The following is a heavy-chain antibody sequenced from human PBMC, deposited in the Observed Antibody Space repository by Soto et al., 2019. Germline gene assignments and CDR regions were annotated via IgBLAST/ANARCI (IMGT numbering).Heavy chain of an antibody. Sequence: QLQLQESGSGLVKPSQTLSLTCAVSGGSISSGGYSWSWIRQPPGKGLEWIGYIYHSGSTYYNPSLKSRVTTSEDRSQHPFSLKLSSVTAPDTAVYYCARGLAQGCCSGGSCSTRFAYWGQGTLVTVSS. V-gene: IGHV4-30-2*01. J-gene: IGHJ4*02. CDR3: ARGLAQGCCSGGSCSTRFAY. D-gene: IGHD2-15*01. CDR2: IYHSGST. CDR1: GGSISSGGYS.